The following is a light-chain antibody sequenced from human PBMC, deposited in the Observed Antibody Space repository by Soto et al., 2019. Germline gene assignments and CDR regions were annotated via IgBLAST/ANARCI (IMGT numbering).Light chain of an antibody. CDR2: QVS. V-gene: IGLV2-14*01. CDR1: SSDVGSYNY. CDR3: SAYTGSSTAVV. J-gene: IGLJ2*01. Sequence: QSALTQPASVSGSPEQSITISCVGTSSDVGSYNYVSWYQQHPGKAPKLIIYQVSDRPSGVSNRFSGSKSGNTASLTISGLQAEDEAYYYCSAYTGSSTAVVFGGGTKLTVL.